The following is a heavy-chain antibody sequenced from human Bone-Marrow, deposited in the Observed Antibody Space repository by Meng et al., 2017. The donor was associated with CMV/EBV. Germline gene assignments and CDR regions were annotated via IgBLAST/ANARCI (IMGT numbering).Heavy chain of an antibody. J-gene: IGHJ2*01. V-gene: IGHV1-8*03. Sequence: ASVKVSCKASGYTFTSYDINWVRQATGQGLEWMGWMNPNSGNTGYAQKFQGRVTITRNTPISTAYMELSSLRSEDTAVYYCARAGLLHWYVDLWCRGTLVTVSS. D-gene: IGHD2-15*01. CDR1: GYTFTSYD. CDR2: MNPNSGNT. CDR3: ARAGLLHWYVDL.